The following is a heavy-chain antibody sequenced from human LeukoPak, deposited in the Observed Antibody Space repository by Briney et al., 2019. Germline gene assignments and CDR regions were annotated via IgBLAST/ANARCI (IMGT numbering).Heavy chain of an antibody. CDR1: GGSISSYY. Sequence: SETLSLTCTVSGGSISSYYWSWIRQPPGKGLEWIGYTYYSGSTNYNPSLKSRVTISVDTSKNQFSLKLSSVTAADTAVYYCARGVREYFDYWGQGTLVTVSS. CDR3: ARGVREYFDY. J-gene: IGHJ4*02. V-gene: IGHV4-59*01. CDR2: TYYSGST.